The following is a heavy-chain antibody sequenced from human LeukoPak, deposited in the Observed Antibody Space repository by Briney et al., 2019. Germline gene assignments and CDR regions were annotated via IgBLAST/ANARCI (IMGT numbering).Heavy chain of an antibody. CDR2: IGSTTNSI. Sequence: GGSLRLSCAASGFSFSSYEMNWVRQAPGKGLEWVSYIGSTTNSIYYADSVKGRFTISRDNAKKSLHLQMNSLRAEDTAVYYYARDEYSGLYYYMDVWGKGTTVTVSS. V-gene: IGHV3-48*03. J-gene: IGHJ6*03. CDR3: ARDEYSGLYYYMDV. D-gene: IGHD5-12*01. CDR1: GFSFSSYE.